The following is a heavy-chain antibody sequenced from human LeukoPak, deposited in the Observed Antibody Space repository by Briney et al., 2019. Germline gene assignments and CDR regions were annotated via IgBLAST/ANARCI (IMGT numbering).Heavy chain of an antibody. V-gene: IGHV3-53*01. CDR3: ARGAKPPYSSSWYEAS. CDR2: IYSGGST. CDR1: GFTVSSNY. J-gene: IGHJ5*02. D-gene: IGHD6-13*01. Sequence: GGSLRLSCAASGFTVSSNYMSWVRQAPGKGLEWVSVIYSGGSTYYADSVKGRFTISRDNSKNTLYLQMNSLRAEDTAVYYRARGAKPPYSSSWYEASWGQGTLVTVSS.